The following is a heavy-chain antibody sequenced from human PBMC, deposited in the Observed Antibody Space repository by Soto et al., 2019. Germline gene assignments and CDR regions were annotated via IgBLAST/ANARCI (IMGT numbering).Heavy chain of an antibody. D-gene: IGHD6-13*01. CDR3: ARALGHSSSWYGDS. J-gene: IGHJ4*02. CDR2: IEPNGSDK. CDR1: GFSFSHYW. Sequence: GGSLRLSCAGSGFSFSHYWMAWVRQAPGKGLEWVANIEPNGSDKFYVDSLRGRFTISRDNAKNSLYLQMNSLRAEDTAVYYCARALGHSSSWYGDSWGQGTLVTVSS. V-gene: IGHV3-7*01.